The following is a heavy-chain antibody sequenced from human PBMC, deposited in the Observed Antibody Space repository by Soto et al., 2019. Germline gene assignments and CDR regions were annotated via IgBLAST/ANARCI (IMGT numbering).Heavy chain of an antibody. CDR1: GFSFSTYW. CDR2: ISGDGNTT. J-gene: IGHJ4*02. CDR3: TRGPRVDSAGTGAH. D-gene: IGHD1-1*01. Sequence: DVQLVESGGGLAQPGGSLRLSCTASGFSFSTYWMHWVRQVPGKGPVWVSRISGDGNTTTYAYSVKGRFTISRENANNILYLEMNTLRAEDTAVYHCTRGPRVDSAGTGAHWGQGTLVTVSS. V-gene: IGHV3-74*03.